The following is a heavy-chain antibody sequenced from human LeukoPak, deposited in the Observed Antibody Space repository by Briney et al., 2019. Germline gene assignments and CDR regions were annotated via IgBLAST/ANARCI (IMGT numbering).Heavy chain of an antibody. J-gene: IGHJ4*02. D-gene: IGHD2-15*01. Sequence: SVKVSCKASGGTFSSYGINWVRQAPGQGLEWMGGIIPIFGTVNYAQNFQGRVTITADESTSTAYMELSNLRSEDTAVYYCARGGGRSFDYWGQGTLVTVSS. CDR1: GGTFSSYG. V-gene: IGHV1-69*01. CDR2: IIPIFGTV. CDR3: ARGGGRSFDY.